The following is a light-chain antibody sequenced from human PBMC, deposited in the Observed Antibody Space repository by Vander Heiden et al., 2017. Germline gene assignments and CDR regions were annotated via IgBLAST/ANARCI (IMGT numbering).Light chain of an antibody. CDR3: QSYDSSLSGHVV. J-gene: IGLJ2*01. V-gene: IGLV1-40*01. Sequence: QSVLTQPPSVSGAPGQRLTISCTGSSSNIGAGYDVHWYQQLPGTAPKLLIYGNSNRPSGVPDRFSGSKSGTSASLAITGLQAEDEADYYCQSYDSSLSGHVVFGGGTKLTVL. CDR2: GNS. CDR1: SSNIGAGYD.